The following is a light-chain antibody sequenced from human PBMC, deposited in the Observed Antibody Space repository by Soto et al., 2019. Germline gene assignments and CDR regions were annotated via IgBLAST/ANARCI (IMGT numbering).Light chain of an antibody. J-gene: IGKJ5*01. V-gene: IGKV3-11*01. CDR3: QQRSNWPIT. CDR2: DAS. CDR1: QSVSSY. Sequence: TQAPSTLSSSPGAPVTLTCRASQSVSSYLAWYQQKPGQAPRLLIYDASDRATGIPARFSGSGSGTDFTLTISSLEPEDFAVYYCQQRSNWPITFGQGTRLEIK.